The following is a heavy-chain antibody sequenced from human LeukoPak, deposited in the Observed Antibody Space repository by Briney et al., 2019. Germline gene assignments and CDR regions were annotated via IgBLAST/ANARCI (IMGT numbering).Heavy chain of an antibody. V-gene: IGHV1-69*01. CDR1: GGTFSSYA. Sequence: GASVKVSCKASGGTFSSYAISWVRQAPEQGLEWMGGIIPIFGTANYAQKFQGRVTITADESTSTAYMELSSLRSEDTAVYYCARDGDYDILTGSFDYWGQGTLVTVSS. CDR3: ARDGDYDILTGSFDY. J-gene: IGHJ4*02. D-gene: IGHD3-9*01. CDR2: IIPIFGTA.